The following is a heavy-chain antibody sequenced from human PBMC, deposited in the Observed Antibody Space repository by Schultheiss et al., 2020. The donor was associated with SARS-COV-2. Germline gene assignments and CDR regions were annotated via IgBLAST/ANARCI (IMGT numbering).Heavy chain of an antibody. J-gene: IGHJ3*02. V-gene: IGHV4-39*07. CDR2: IYTSGST. D-gene: IGHD7-27*01. CDR1: GGSISSSSYY. Sequence: SETLSLTCTVSGGSISSSSYYWGWIRQPPGKGLEWIGRIYTSGSTNYNPSLKSRVTMSVDTSKNQFSLQLNSVTPEDTAVYYCARLPYWGEGAEAFDIWGQGTMVTVSS. CDR3: ARLPYWGEGAEAFDI.